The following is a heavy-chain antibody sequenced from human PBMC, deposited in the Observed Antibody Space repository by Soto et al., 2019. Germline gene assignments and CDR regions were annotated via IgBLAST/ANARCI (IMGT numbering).Heavy chain of an antibody. CDR1: GDSVSSNSAG. V-gene: IGHV6-1*01. J-gene: IGHJ6*02. D-gene: IGHD3-10*01. CDR2: TYYKSKWNN. CDR3: TGITWFRGMDV. Sequence: SQTLSLTCVISGDSVSSNSAGWNWIRQSPSRGLEWLGRTYYKSKWNNDYALSVKSRITINPDTSKNQFSLHLYSVTPEDTAVYYCTGITWFRGMDVWGQGTPVTISS.